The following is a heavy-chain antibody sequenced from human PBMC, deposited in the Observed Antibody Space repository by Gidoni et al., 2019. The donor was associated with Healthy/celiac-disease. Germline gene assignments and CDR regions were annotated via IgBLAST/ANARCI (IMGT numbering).Heavy chain of an antibody. CDR2: IYYSGST. D-gene: IGHD3-10*01. J-gene: IGHJ4*02. CDR1: GVSISSSSYY. V-gene: IGHV4-39*01. CDR3: ARHSWYYYGSGSYFDY. Sequence: QLQLQESGPGLVKPSETLSFTCTVSGVSISSSSYYWGWFRQPPGKGLEWIGSIYYSGSTYYNPSLQSRVTISVDTSKNQFALKLSSVTAADTAVYYCARHSWYYYGSGSYFDYWGQGTLVTVSS.